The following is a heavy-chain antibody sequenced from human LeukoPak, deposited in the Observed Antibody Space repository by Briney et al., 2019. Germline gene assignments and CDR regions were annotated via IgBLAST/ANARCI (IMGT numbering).Heavy chain of an antibody. D-gene: IGHD6-6*01. V-gene: IGHV4-59*08. CDR2: IYYSGST. CDR3: ARHGPRLVPFHY. J-gene: IGHJ4*02. CDR1: GGSISSYY. Sequence: SETLALTCTVSGGSISSYYWSWIRQPPGKGLEWIGYIYYSGSTNYNPSLKSRVTISVDTSKNQFSLKLSSVTAADTAVYYCARHGPRLVPFHYWGQGTLVTVSS.